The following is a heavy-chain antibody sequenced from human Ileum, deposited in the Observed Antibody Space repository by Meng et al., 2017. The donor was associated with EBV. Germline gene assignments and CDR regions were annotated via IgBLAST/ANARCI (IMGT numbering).Heavy chain of an antibody. V-gene: IGHV4-28*01. CDR2: IYYIGST. D-gene: IGHD3-22*01. CDR3: ARNVPGTSAYYD. CDR1: RFSLLSTHW. Sequence: ESRLGLRKPSYPLSAACAVSRFSLLSTHWWRWIRQPPGKGLGWSGCIYYIGSTSYNPSLKSRVTMSVATSKNQFSLNLNSVTAVDTAVYYCARNVPGTSAYYDWGQGTLVTVSS. J-gene: IGHJ4*02.